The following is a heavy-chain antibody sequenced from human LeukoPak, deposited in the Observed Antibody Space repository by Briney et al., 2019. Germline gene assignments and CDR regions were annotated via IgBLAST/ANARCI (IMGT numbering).Heavy chain of an antibody. Sequence: GGSLRLSCAASGFTFSNYWMHWVRQAPGKGLVWVSRINSDGINTSYADSVKGRFTISRDNSKNTLYLQMNSLRAEDTAVYYCAKGGEDMVRGVIGYWGQGTLVTVSS. CDR2: INSDGINT. D-gene: IGHD3-10*01. CDR3: AKGGEDMVRGVIGY. CDR1: GFTFSNYW. V-gene: IGHV3-74*01. J-gene: IGHJ4*02.